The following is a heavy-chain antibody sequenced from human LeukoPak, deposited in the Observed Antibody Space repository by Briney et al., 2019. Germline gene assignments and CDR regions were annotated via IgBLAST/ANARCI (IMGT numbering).Heavy chain of an antibody. V-gene: IGHV4-30-4*01. J-gene: IGHJ4*02. CDR1: GGSISSGDYY. D-gene: IGHD3-3*01. CDR2: IYYSGST. CDR3: ARGVGSRLRFLEWLLYPPDY. Sequence: SETLSLTCTVSGGSISSGDYYWSWIRQPPGKGLEWIGYIYYSGSTYYNPSLKSRVTISVDTSKNQFSLKLSSVTAADTAVYYCARGVGSRLRFLEWLLYPPDYWGQGTQVTVSS.